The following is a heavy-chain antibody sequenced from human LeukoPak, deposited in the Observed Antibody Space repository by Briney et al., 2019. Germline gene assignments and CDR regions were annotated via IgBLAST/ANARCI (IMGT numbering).Heavy chain of an antibody. D-gene: IGHD5-12*01. Sequence: ETLSLSCAVYGGSFSGYYWSWIRQPPGKGLEWIGEINHSGSTNYNPSLKSRVTISVDTSKNQFSLKLNSVTAADTAVYYCARAAKTDIVATISEGGCYFDYWGQGTLVTVSS. V-gene: IGHV4-34*01. J-gene: IGHJ4*02. CDR1: GGSFSGYY. CDR2: INHSGST. CDR3: ARAAKTDIVATISEGGCYFDY.